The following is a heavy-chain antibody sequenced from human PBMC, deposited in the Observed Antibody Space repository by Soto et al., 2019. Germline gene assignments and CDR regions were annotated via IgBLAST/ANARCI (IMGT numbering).Heavy chain of an antibody. CDR3: ARDWGYCSSSSCREPAFDV. CDR1: SGSVSSGGFS. J-gene: IGHJ3*01. Sequence: QLQLQESASGLVRPSQTLSLTCAVSSGSVSSGGFSWNWIRQPPGKGLEWMGYVYQSGSTYYNQSLKGRVSISLDRSKNQFSLTLKSVTAADTAVYYCARDWGYCSSSSCREPAFDVWGQGTMVTVSS. D-gene: IGHD2-2*01. V-gene: IGHV4-30-2*01. CDR2: VYQSGST.